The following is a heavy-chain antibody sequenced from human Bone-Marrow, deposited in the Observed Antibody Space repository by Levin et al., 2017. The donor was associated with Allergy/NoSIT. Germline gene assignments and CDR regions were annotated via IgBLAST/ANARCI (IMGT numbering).Heavy chain of an antibody. Sequence: SETLSLTCTVSGGSISSYYWSWIRQPPGKGLEWIGYIYYSGSTNYNPSLKSRVTISVDTSKNQFSLKLSSVTAADTAVYYGARGGGVIAPDAFDIWGQGTMVTVSS. CDR2: IYYSGST. CDR3: ARGGGVIAPDAFDI. V-gene: IGHV4-59*01. CDR1: GGSISSYY. J-gene: IGHJ3*02. D-gene: IGHD3-16*02.